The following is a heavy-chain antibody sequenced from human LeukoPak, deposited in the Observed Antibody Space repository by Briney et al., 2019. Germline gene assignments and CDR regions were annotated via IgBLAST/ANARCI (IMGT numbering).Heavy chain of an antibody. Sequence: PSEALSLTCTVSGGSISSSSYYWGWIRQPPGKGLEWIGSIYHSGSTYYNPSLKSRVTISVDTSKNQFSLKLSSVTAADTAVYYCAREGGDGYNYPPFDCWGQGTLVTVSS. CDR3: AREGGDGYNYPPFDC. V-gene: IGHV4-39*07. D-gene: IGHD5-24*01. J-gene: IGHJ4*02. CDR2: IYHSGST. CDR1: GGSISSSSYY.